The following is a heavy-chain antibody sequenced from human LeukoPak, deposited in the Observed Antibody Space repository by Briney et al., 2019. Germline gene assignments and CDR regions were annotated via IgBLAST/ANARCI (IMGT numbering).Heavy chain of an antibody. Sequence: GGSLRLSCAASGFTFSSYAMSWVRQAPGKGLEWVSAISGSGGSTYYADSVKGRFTISRDNSKNTLYLQMNSLRAEDTAVYYCAKVSLSVVKGYYFDYWGQGTLVTVSS. CDR3: AKVSLSVVKGYYFDY. J-gene: IGHJ4*02. CDR2: ISGSGGST. V-gene: IGHV3-23*01. CDR1: GFTFSSYA. D-gene: IGHD4-23*01.